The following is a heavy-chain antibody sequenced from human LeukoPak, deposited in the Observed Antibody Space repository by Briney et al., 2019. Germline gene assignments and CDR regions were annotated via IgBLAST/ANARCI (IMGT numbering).Heavy chain of an antibody. D-gene: IGHD3-3*01. V-gene: IGHV1-2*02. J-gene: IGHJ4*02. CDR1: GYTFTGYY. CDR2: INPNSGGT. Sequence: ASVKVSCKASGYTFTGYYMHWVRQAPGQGLEWMGWINPNSGGTNYAQKFQGRVTMTRGTSISTAYMELSRLRSDDTAVYYCARVTSHYDFWSGFDYWGQGTLVTVSS. CDR3: ARVTSHYDFWSGFDY.